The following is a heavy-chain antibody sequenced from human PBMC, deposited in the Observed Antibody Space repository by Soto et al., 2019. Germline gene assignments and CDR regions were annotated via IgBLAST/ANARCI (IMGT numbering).Heavy chain of an antibody. Sequence: QITLKESGPTLVKPTQTLTLTCTFSGFSLSTSGVGVGWIRQPPGKALEWLALIYWDDDKRYSPSLKSRLTITKATSKNQVVLTMTNMDPADTATYYCAHRPSYCSGGSCYSGFDYWGQGTLVTVSS. J-gene: IGHJ4*02. CDR2: IYWDDDK. D-gene: IGHD2-15*01. CDR3: AHRPSYCSGGSCYSGFDY. CDR1: GFSLSTSGVG. V-gene: IGHV2-5*02.